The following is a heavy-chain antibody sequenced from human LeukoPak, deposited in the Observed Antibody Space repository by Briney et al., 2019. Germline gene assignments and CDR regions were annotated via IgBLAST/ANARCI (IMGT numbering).Heavy chain of an antibody. CDR1: GGSISSGGYY. CDR2: IYYSGST. CDR3: ARSDDSSGYLDY. V-gene: IGHV4-30-4*01. Sequence: SETLSLTCTVSGGSISSGGYYWSWIPQPPGKGLEWIGYIYYSGSTYYNPSLKSRVTISVDTSKNQFSLKLSSVTAADTAVYYCARSDDSSGYLDYWGQGTLVTVSS. J-gene: IGHJ4*02. D-gene: IGHD3-22*01.